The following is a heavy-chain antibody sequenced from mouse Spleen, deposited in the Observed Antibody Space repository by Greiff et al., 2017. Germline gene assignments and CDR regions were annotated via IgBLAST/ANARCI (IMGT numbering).Heavy chain of an antibody. CDR2: INPSSGYT. CDR1: GYTFTSYW. J-gene: IGHJ4*01. CDR3: ARGDYAMDY. Sequence: VQLQQSGAELVRPGASVTLSCKASGYTFTSYWMHWVKQRPGQGLEWIGYINPSSGYTKYNQKFKDKATLTADKSSSTAYMQLSSLTYEDSAVYYCARGDYAMDYWGQGTSVTVSS. V-gene: IGHV1-7*01.